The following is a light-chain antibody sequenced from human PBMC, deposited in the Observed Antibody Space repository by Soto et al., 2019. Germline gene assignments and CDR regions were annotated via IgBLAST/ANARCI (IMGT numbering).Light chain of an antibody. CDR2: DVN. J-gene: IGLJ1*01. CDR3: SAHAGSDNPCV. V-gene: IGLV2-8*01. Sequence: QSALTQPPSASGSPGQSVTISCTGTSSDVGGYNYVSWYQHHPGKAPKVMIYDVNKRPSGVPDRFTGSKSGNTASLTVSGLQAEDEADYYWSAHAGSDNPCVLGPGTKLTVL. CDR1: SSDVGGYNY.